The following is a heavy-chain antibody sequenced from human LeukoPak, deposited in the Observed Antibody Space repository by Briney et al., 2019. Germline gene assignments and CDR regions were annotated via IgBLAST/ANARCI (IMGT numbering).Heavy chain of an antibody. CDR1: GYTFTSHY. Sequence: ASVKVSCKASGYTFTSHYIHWVRQAPGQGLEWMGIINPSGGSTSYAPKFQGRVTMTRDMSTSTVYMELSSLRSEDTAVYYCARDGSTGGRDILTGYEFDYWGQGTLVTVSS. CDR2: INPSGGST. V-gene: IGHV1-46*01. J-gene: IGHJ4*02. D-gene: IGHD3-9*01. CDR3: ARDGSTGGRDILTGYEFDY.